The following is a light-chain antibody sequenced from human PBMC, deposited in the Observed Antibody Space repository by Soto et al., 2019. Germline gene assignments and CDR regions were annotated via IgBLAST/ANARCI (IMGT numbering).Light chain of an antibody. J-gene: IGLJ2*01. Sequence: QSALTQPPSASGSPGQSVTISCTGTSSDVGGYNYVSWYQQHPGKAPKLMIYEVSKRPSGVPERFSGSKSGTTASLTVSGLQAEDEAEYYCSSYAGSNNYVVFGGGTQLTVL. CDR3: SSYAGSNNYVV. V-gene: IGLV2-8*01. CDR1: SSDVGGYNY. CDR2: EVS.